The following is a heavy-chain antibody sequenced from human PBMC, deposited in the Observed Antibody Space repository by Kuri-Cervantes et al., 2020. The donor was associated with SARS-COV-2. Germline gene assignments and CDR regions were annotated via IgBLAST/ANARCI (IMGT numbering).Heavy chain of an antibody. J-gene: IGHJ5*02. V-gene: IGHV1-69*13. CDR1: GGTFSSYS. CDR3: ARSQGYCTANSCSWNWFDP. D-gene: IGHD2-8*02. Sequence: SVKVSCKASGGTFSSYSVNWVRQAPGQGLEWMGRIIPTFDTATYAQKFQGRVIFTADESPSTAYMEVNSLTSEDTAVYFCARSQGYCTANSCSWNWFDPWGQGTQVTVSS. CDR2: IIPTFDTA.